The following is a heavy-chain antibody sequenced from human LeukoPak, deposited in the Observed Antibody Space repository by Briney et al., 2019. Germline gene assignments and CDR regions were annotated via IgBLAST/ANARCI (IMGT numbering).Heavy chain of an antibody. V-gene: IGHV4-59*08. CDR2: IYYSGST. CDR1: GGSISSYY. CDR3: ARTGYSSSWYAFDP. Sequence: SETLSLTCTVSGGSISSYYWSWIRQPPGKGLEWIGYIYYSGSTNYNPSLKSRVTISVDTSKNQFSLKLSSVTAADTAVYYCARTGYSSSWYAFDPWGQGTLVTVSS. D-gene: IGHD6-13*01. J-gene: IGHJ5*02.